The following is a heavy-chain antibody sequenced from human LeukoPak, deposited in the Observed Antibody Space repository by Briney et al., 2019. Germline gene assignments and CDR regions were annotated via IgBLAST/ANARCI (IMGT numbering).Heavy chain of an antibody. CDR3: VRATSGFDL. D-gene: IGHD1-26*01. V-gene: IGHV3-13*04. Sequence: GSXXLSCAASGFTLSPXXXXXVRRATGXXLEXVXXXXXGXDXXXXXXVXXXFXXXXXNXKNSLYLQMNXXRAGDTAVYYCVRATSGFDLWGRGTLVTVSS. CDR2: XXXGXDX. CDR1: GFTLSPXX. J-gene: IGHJ2*01.